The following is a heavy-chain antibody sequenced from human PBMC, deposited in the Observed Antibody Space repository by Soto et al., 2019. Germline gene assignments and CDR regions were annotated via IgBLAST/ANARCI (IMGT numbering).Heavy chain of an antibody. J-gene: IGHJ4*02. CDR1: GFSLSTSGVG. V-gene: IGHV2-5*01. CDR2: VYWNDDK. CDR3: AHTTYNDVLTGSYSGHFQY. D-gene: IGHD3-9*01. Sequence: QITLKESGPTQVKPTQTLTLTCTFSGFSLSTSGVGVGWIRQPPGKALEWLAFVYWNDDKRYRPSLKSRLTITKYSYKNRVVLRITNMDPVDTATYYCAHTTYNDVLTGSYSGHFQYWGQGTLVTVCS.